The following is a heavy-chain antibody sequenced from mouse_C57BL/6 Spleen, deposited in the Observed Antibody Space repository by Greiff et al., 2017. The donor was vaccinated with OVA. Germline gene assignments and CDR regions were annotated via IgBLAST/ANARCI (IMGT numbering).Heavy chain of an antibody. D-gene: IGHD2-10*02. CDR2: INPNYGTT. V-gene: IGHV1-39*01. J-gene: IGHJ2*01. CDR1: GYSFTDYN. Sequence: LVESGPELVKPGASVKISCKASGYSFTDYNMNWVKQSNGKSLEWIGVINPNYGTTSYNQKFKGKATLTVDQSSSTAYMQLNSLTSEDSAVYYCARWRMDDRGPHFDYWGQGTTLTVSS. CDR3: ARWRMDDRGPHFDY.